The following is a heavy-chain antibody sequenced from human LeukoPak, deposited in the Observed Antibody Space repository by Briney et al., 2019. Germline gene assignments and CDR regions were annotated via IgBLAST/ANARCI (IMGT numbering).Heavy chain of an antibody. J-gene: IGHJ4*02. CDR1: GFTFSDYY. D-gene: IGHD2/OR15-2a*01. Sequence: GGSLRLSCAASGFTFSDYYMTWIRQAPGKGLEWVSYISGGSSYTNYADSVKGRFTISRDNAKNSLYLQMNSLRAEDTAVYYCAKADEMNMDYWGQGTLVTVSS. CDR2: ISGGSSYT. CDR3: AKADEMNMDY. V-gene: IGHV3-11*06.